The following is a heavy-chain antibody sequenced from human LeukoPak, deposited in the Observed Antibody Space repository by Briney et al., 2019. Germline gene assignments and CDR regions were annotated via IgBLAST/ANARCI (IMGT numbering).Heavy chain of an antibody. CDR1: GFTFSSFA. Sequence: GGSLRLSCAASGFTFSSFAVSWVRQAPGKGLEWVSTISGGGGGTYYADSVKGRFTISRDNSKNTLYLQMNSLRAEDTAVYYCAKDHSPNVEMSTIVGRWGQGTPVTVSS. CDR2: ISGGGGGT. J-gene: IGHJ1*01. D-gene: IGHD5-24*01. CDR3: AKDHSPNVEMSTIVGR. V-gene: IGHV3-23*01.